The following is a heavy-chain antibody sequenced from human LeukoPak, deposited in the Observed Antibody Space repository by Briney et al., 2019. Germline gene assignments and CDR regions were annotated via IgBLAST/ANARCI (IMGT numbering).Heavy chain of an antibody. CDR1: GYTFTGYY. J-gene: IGHJ4*02. CDR3: ARGNYYGSGSYFDY. V-gene: IGHV1-2*04. Sequence: ASVKVSCKASGYTFTGYYMHWVRQAPGQGLEWMGWINPNSGGTNYALKFQGWVTMTRDTSISTAYMELSRLRSDDTAVYYCARGNYYGSGSYFDYWGQGTLVTVSS. CDR2: INPNSGGT. D-gene: IGHD3-10*01.